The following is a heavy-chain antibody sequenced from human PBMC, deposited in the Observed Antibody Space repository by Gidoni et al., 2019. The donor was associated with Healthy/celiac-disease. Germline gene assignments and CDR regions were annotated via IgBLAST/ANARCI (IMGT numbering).Heavy chain of an antibody. V-gene: IGHV2-5*01. D-gene: IGHD3-3*01. CDR3: AHSAGLWSGYEYYFDY. CDR2: IYWNDEK. Sequence: QLTLKESGPTLVIPTQTLTMTCSFSGFSLNTSGVCVGWCRHPPGKPVEWLALIYWNDEKRYSPSLKSRLTITKDTHKNQVVLTMTNMYPVDTATYYCAHSAGLWSGYEYYFDYWGQGTLVTVSS. J-gene: IGHJ4*02. CDR1: GFSLNTSGVC.